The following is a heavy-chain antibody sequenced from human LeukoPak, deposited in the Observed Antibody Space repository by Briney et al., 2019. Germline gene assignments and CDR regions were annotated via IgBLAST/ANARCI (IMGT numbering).Heavy chain of an antibody. Sequence: SETLSLTCSFSIVPIKNYYWNWIRQSPGKGLQWIGYIYYTGSTDYNFSLRSRVTISLDTSENHFSLSLSSVTAADSALYFCASSRGPSSSWSFDSWGQGILVTVSS. CDR2: IYYTGST. V-gene: IGHV4-59*01. J-gene: IGHJ4*02. CDR1: IVPIKNYY. D-gene: IGHD6-13*01. CDR3: ASSRGPSSSWSFDS.